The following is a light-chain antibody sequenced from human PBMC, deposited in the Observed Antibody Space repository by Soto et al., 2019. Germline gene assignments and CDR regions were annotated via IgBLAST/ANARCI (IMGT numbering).Light chain of an antibody. CDR1: QSLLHSDGDNS. V-gene: IGKV2-28*01. J-gene: IGKJ1*01. CDR3: MQGRQTPPT. Sequence: DIVMTQSPVSLPITPGEPASISCRSHQSLLHSDGDNSLDWYLQKPGQSPQLLLYLGSNRASGVPDRCSSGGSGNDFTLKISRVEAEDVGVYYCMQGRQTPPTFGQGTMVDIK. CDR2: LGS.